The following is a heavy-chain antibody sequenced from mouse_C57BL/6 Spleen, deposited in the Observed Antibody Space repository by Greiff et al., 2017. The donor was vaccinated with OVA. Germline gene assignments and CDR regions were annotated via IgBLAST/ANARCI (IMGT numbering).Heavy chain of an antibody. J-gene: IGHJ4*01. D-gene: IGHD2-2*01. V-gene: IGHV1-82*01. CDR1: GYAFSSSW. CDR2: IYPGDGDT. CDR3: ARRGYDEGDVGYAMDY. Sequence: QVQLQQSGPELVKPGASVKISCKASGYAFSSSWMNWVKQRPGKGLEWIGRIYPGDGDTNYNGKFKGKATLTADKSSSTAYMQLSSLTSEDSAVYFCARRGYDEGDVGYAMDYWGQGTSVTVSS.